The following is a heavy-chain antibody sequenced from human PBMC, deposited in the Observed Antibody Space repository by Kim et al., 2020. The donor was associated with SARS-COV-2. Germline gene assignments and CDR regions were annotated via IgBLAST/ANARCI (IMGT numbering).Heavy chain of an antibody. Sequence: PVKGRFTISRDDSKNTLYLQMNSLKTEDTAVYYCTTEGRGLRLFEYYFDYWGQGTLVTVSS. J-gene: IGHJ4*02. D-gene: IGHD4-17*01. V-gene: IGHV3-15*01. CDR3: TTEGRGLRLFEYYFDY.